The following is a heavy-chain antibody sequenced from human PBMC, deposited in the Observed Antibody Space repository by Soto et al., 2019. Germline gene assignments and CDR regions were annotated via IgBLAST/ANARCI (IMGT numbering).Heavy chain of an antibody. D-gene: IGHD3-3*01. CDR3: ARGILERFRPYYYYYMDV. CDR1: GYTFTSYD. V-gene: IGHV1-8*01. CDR2: MNPNSGNT. J-gene: IGHJ6*03. Sequence: ASVKVSCKASGYTFTSYDINWVRQATGQGLEWMGWMNPNSGNTGYAQKFQGRVTMTRNTSISTAYMELSSLRSEDTAVYYCARGILERFRPYYYYYMDVWGKGTTVTVSS.